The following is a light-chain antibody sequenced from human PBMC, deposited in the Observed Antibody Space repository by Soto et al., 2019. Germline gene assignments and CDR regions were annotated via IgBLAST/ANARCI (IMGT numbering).Light chain of an antibody. Sequence: QSVLTQPPSVSGAPGQRVTISCTGSSSSIGAGYDVHWYQQLPGTAPKLFIFGNSNRPSGVPDRFSGSKSGTSASLAITGLQAEDEADYYCQSYDSSLSGWVFGGGTKLTVL. V-gene: IGLV1-40*01. J-gene: IGLJ3*02. CDR2: GNS. CDR3: QSYDSSLSGWV. CDR1: SSSIGAGYD.